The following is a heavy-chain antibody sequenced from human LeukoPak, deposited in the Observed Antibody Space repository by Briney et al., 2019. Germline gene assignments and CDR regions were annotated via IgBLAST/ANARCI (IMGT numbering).Heavy chain of an antibody. J-gene: IGHJ5*02. CDR1: GGSISSYY. V-gene: IGHV4-4*07. CDR2: IYTSGST. Sequence: SETLFLTCTVSGGSISSYYWSWIRQPAGKGLEWIGRIYTSGSTNYNPSLKSRVTMSVDTSKNQFSLKLSSVTAADTAVYYCARIYYGSGSPAGWFDPWGQGTLVTVSS. D-gene: IGHD3-10*01. CDR3: ARIYYGSGSPAGWFDP.